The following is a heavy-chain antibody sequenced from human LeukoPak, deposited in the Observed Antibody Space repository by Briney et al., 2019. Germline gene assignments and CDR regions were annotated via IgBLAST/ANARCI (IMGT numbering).Heavy chain of an antibody. CDR2: IIPIFGTA. V-gene: IGHV1-69*05. D-gene: IGHD3-3*01. CDR1: GGTFSSYA. Sequence: SVKVSCKASGGTFSSYAISWVRQAPGQGLEWMGGIIPIFGTANYAQKFQGRVTITTDESTSTAYMELSSLRSEDTAVYYCARGGFWSGYYDAFDIWGQGTMVTVSS. CDR3: ARGGFWSGYYDAFDI. J-gene: IGHJ3*02.